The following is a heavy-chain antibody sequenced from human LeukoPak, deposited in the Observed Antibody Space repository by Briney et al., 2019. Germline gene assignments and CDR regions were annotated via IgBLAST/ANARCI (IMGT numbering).Heavy chain of an antibody. CDR2: IYHSGST. V-gene: IGHV4-30-2*01. D-gene: IGHD6-13*01. Sequence: PSETLSLTCTVSGGSISSGGYSWSWIRQPPGKGLEWIGYIYHSGSTYYNPSLKSRVTISVDRSKNQFSLKLSPVTAADTAMYYCARHWFIAAAGPYFDYWGQGTLVTVSS. J-gene: IGHJ4*02. CDR3: ARHWFIAAAGPYFDY. CDR1: GGSISSGGYS.